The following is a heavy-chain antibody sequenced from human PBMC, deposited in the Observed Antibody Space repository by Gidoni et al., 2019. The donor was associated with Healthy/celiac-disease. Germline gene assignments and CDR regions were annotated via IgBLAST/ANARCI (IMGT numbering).Heavy chain of an antibody. D-gene: IGHD4-4*01. CDR3: ARGVTRGEFDYYYGMDV. J-gene: IGHJ6*02. CDR1: GFTFSSSG. Sequence: QVPLVESGGGVVQPGRSLRLSWAASGFTFSSSGMHGVRQAPGKGLEWVAVIWYDGSNKYYADSVKGRFTISRDNSKNTLYLQMNSLRAEDTAVYYCARGVTRGEFDYYYGMDVWGQGTTVTVSS. CDR2: IWYDGSNK. V-gene: IGHV3-33*01.